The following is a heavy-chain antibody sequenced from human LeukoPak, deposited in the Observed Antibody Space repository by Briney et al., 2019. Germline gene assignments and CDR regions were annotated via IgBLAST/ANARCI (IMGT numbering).Heavy chain of an antibody. CDR2: INWNGAST. CDR3: ARVQRWGYSNYFDY. CDR1: GFTFDEHG. Sequence: GGSLRLSCAASGFTFDEHGMSWVRQAPGKGLEWVSGINWNGASTGYADSVKGRFTISRDNAKKSLYLQMNSLRAEDTALYYCARVQRWGYSNYFDYWGKGTLVTVSS. D-gene: IGHD4-11*01. J-gene: IGHJ4*02. V-gene: IGHV3-20*04.